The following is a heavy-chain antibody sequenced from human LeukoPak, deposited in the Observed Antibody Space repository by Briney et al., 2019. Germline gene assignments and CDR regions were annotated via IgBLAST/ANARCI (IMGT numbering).Heavy chain of an antibody. J-gene: IGHJ4*02. V-gene: IGHV4-59*01. CDR2: IYYSGGT. CDR3: ARDGGGGYPDY. CDR1: GGSISSYY. Sequence: PSETLSLTCTVSGGSISSYYWSWIRQPPGKGLEWIGYIYYSGGTNYNPSLKSRVTISVDTSKNQFSLKLSSVTAADTAVYYCARDGGGGYPDYWGQGTLVTVSS. D-gene: IGHD5-24*01.